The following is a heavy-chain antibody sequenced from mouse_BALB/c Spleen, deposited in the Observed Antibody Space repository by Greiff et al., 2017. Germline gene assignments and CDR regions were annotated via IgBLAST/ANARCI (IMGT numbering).Heavy chain of an antibody. CDR2: ISNGGGST. J-gene: IGHJ4*01. D-gene: IGHD1-1*02. V-gene: IGHV5-12-2*01. Sequence: EVKVVESGGGLVQPGGSLKLSCAASGFTFSSYTMSWVRQTPEKRLEWVAYISNGGGSTYYPDTVKGRFTISRDNAKNTLYLQMSSLKSEDTAMYYCARHWWLPLYAMDYWGQGTSVTVSS. CDR1: GFTFSSYT. CDR3: ARHWWLPLYAMDY.